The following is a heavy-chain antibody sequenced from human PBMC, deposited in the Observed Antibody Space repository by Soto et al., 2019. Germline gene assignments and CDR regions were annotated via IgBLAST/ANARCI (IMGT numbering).Heavy chain of an antibody. J-gene: IGHJ4*02. Sequence: ASVKVSCKGFGYSFMKYGINWVRQAPGQGLEWVGWISPYSGYTHSAQKFHGRLTLTTDTAASTAYMELRILRSADMALYYCAREASVIIPAAQPSRFDSWGQGTLVTVSS. CDR3: AREASVIIPAAQPSRFDS. CDR2: ISPYSGYT. D-gene: IGHD2-2*01. V-gene: IGHV1-18*03. CDR1: GYSFMKYG.